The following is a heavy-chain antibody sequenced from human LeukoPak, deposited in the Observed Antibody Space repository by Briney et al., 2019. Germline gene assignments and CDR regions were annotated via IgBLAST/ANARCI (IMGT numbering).Heavy chain of an antibody. CDR2: ISSSSSYI. D-gene: IGHD2-2*01. CDR1: GFTFSSYS. Sequence: PGGSLRLSCAASGFTFSSYSMNWVRQAPGKGLEWVSSISSSSSYIYYADSVKGRFTISRDNAKNSLYLQMNSLRAEDTAVYYCARDESAMESYYYYGMDVWGQGTTVTVFS. V-gene: IGHV3-21*01. CDR3: ARDESAMESYYYYGMDV. J-gene: IGHJ6*02.